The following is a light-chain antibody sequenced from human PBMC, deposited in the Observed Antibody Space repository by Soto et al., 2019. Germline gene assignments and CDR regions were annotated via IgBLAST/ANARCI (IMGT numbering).Light chain of an antibody. V-gene: IGKV1-13*02. J-gene: IGKJ4*01. CDR1: QGISSA. CDR3: QQFNSYPLALT. Sequence: AIQLTQSPSSLSASVGDRVTITCLASQGISSALAWYQQKPGKAPKLLIYDASSLESGVPSRFSGSGSGTDFTRTISSLQPEDFATCYWQQFNSYPLALTFGGGTKVEIK. CDR2: DAS.